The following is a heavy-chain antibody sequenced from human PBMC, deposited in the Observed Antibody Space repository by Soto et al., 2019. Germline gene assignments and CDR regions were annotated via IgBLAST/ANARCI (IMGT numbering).Heavy chain of an antibody. D-gene: IGHD6-19*01. CDR3: TPTLIAVAGDLPYYYYGMDV. CDR2: IKSKTDGGTT. J-gene: IGHJ6*02. V-gene: IGHV3-15*01. CDR1: GFTFSNAW. Sequence: EVQLVESGGGLVKPGGSLRLSCAASGFTFSNAWMSWVRQAPGKGLEWVGRIKSKTDGGTTDYAAPVKGRFTISRDDSKNTLYLQMNSLKTEDTAVYYCTPTLIAVAGDLPYYYYGMDVWGQGTTVTVSS.